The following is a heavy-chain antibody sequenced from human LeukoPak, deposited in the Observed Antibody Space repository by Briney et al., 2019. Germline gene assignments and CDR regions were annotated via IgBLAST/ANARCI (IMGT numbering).Heavy chain of an antibody. CDR3: AKDIHSNYGGLLYYYYYGMDV. D-gene: IGHD4-11*01. Sequence: GRSLRLSCAASGFTFDDYAMHWVRQAPGKGLEWVSGISWNSGSIGYADSVKGRFTISRDNAKNYLYMQMNSMRAEDTALYYCAKDIHSNYGGLLYYYYYGMDVWGQGTTVTVSS. V-gene: IGHV3-9*01. CDR1: GFTFDDYA. CDR2: ISWNSGSI. J-gene: IGHJ6*02.